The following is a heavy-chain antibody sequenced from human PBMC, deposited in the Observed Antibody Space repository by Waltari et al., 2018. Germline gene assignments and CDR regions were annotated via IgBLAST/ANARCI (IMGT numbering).Heavy chain of an antibody. V-gene: IGHV1-2*02. CDR2: SNPNSDDA. CDR3: ARDVAGSQGGAFDI. Sequence: QVQLVQSGTEVKKPGASVKVSCKASGYPFTAYYMHWLRQAPGQGLEWMGCSNPNSDDANYAQRFQGGVTMTMDTSIDTGYLELSSLRSDDTAVYYCARDVAGSQGGAFDIWGQGTMVTVSS. CDR1: GYPFTAYY. D-gene: IGHD6-19*01. J-gene: IGHJ3*02.